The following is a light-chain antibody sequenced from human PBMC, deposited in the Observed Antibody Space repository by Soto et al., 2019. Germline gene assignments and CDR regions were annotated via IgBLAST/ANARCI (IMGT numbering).Light chain of an antibody. CDR1: QSVSTNY. V-gene: IGKV3D-20*02. CDR3: QQRSNWPSIT. J-gene: IGKJ5*01. Sequence: EIVLTQSPGTLSLSPGERATLSCRASQSVSTNYLAWYQQKPGQAPRLLIYGASNRATGIPDRFSGSGSGTDFTLTISSLEPEDFAVYYCQQRSNWPSITFGQGTRLEI. CDR2: GAS.